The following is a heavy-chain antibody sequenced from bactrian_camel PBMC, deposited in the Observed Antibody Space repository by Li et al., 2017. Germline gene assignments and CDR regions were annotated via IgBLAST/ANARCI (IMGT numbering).Heavy chain of an antibody. J-gene: IGHJ7*01. CDR1: GDISGGYC. CDR2: IYAGGIIR. Sequence: HVQLVESGGGSVQAGGSLRLSCAASGDISGGYCMDWFRQAPGKEREEVAGIYAGGIIRYYSDSVKGRFTISQDNAKNTVYLQMNNLKPEDTGMYFCAVKLGLLDISTLMMGGKDYYAMDYWGKGTQVTVS. V-gene: IGHV3S6*01. D-gene: IGHD1*01.